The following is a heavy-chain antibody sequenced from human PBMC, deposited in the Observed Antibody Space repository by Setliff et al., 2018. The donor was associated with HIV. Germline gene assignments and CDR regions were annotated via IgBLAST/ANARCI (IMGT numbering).Heavy chain of an antibody. Sequence: GASVKVSCKASGYTFTGYYMHWVRQAPGQGLEWMGRINPNSGGTNYAQKFQGRVTMTRDTSISTAYMELSRLRSDDTVVYYCARGGEEYYDSSGYDYWGQGTLVTVSS. D-gene: IGHD3-22*01. CDR3: ARGGEEYYDSSGYDY. V-gene: IGHV1-2*05. J-gene: IGHJ4*02. CDR2: INPNSGGT. CDR1: GYTFTGYY.